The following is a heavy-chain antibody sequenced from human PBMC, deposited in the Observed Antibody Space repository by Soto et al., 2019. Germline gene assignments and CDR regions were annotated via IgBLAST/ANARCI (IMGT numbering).Heavy chain of an antibody. V-gene: IGHV3-23*01. CDR3: AAPRAAVPHTRYFDP. J-gene: IGHJ5*02. Sequence: EAQLLESGGGLVQPGGSLRLSCAASGFAFSNFAMSWVHQAPGKGLEWVSAIGSGSRGTHYAESVEDRFTISRDDSKNTLYLLLNSLTAADTAVYYCAAPRAAVPHTRYFDPWGQGTPVTVSP. D-gene: IGHD6-13*01. CDR2: IGSGSRGT. CDR1: GFAFSNFA.